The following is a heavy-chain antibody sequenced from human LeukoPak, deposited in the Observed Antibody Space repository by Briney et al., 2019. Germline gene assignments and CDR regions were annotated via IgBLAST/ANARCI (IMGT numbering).Heavy chain of an antibody. V-gene: IGHV4-39*07. Sequence: SETLSLTCTVSGGSISSSSYYWSWIRQPPGKGLEWIGSIYYSGSTYYNPSLKSRVTISVDTSKNQFSLKLSSVTAADTAVYYCARDWKGAADYWGQGTLVTVSS. CDR3: ARDWKGAADY. D-gene: IGHD1-26*01. J-gene: IGHJ4*02. CDR2: IYYSGST. CDR1: GGSISSSSYY.